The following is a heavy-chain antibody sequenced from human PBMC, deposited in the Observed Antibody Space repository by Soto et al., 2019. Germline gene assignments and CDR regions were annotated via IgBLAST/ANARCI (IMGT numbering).Heavy chain of an antibody. V-gene: IGHV1-69*06. D-gene: IGHD3-22*01. CDR1: GGTFSSYA. CDR3: ARDDSSGYYYDRDAFDI. CDR2: IIPIFGTA. J-gene: IGHJ3*02. Sequence: QVQLVQSGAEVKKPGSSVKVSCKASGGTFSSYAISWVRQAPGQGLEWMGGIIPIFGTANYAQKFQGRVTITADKSTSTAYMELRSLRSEDTAVYYCARDDSSGYYYDRDAFDIWGQGTMVTVSS.